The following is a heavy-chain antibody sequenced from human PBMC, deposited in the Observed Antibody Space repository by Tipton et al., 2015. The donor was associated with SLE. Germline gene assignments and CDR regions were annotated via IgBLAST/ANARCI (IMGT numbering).Heavy chain of an antibody. CDR3: ASLVNSSSWYLGAFDI. V-gene: IGHV4-38-2*01. Sequence: TLSLTCAVSSYSISSGYYWGWIRQPPGKGLEWIGSIYHSGSTYYNPSLKGRVTISVDTSKNQFSLKLSSVTAADTAVYYCASLVNSSSWYLGAFDIWGQGTMVTVSS. D-gene: IGHD6-13*01. CDR1: SYSISSGYY. CDR2: IYHSGST. J-gene: IGHJ3*02.